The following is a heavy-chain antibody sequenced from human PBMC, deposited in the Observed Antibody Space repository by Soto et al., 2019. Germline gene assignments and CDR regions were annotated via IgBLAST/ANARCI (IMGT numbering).Heavy chain of an antibody. Sequence: QVHLVQSGAEVKKPGASVKVSCKGSGYAFTTYGITWVRQAPGQGLEWMGWISAHNGNTNYAQKLQGRVTVTRDTSTSTAYMELRSLRSDDTAVYYCARERYGDYWRQGALVTVSS. V-gene: IGHV1-18*01. CDR2: ISAHNGNT. D-gene: IGHD1-1*01. J-gene: IGHJ4*02. CDR1: GYAFTTYG. CDR3: ARERYGDY.